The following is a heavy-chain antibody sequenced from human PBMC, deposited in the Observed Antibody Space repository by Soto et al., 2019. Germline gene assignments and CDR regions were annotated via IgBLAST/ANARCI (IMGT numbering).Heavy chain of an antibody. CDR1: GDSVSSNSAA. Sequence: SQTLSLTCAISGDSVSSNSAAWNWIRQSPSRGLEWLGRTYYRSKWYNDYAVSVKSRITINPDTSKNQFSLQLNSVTPEDTAVYYCARVEGDQPYNYYYYGMDVWGQGTTVTVSS. J-gene: IGHJ6*02. CDR2: TYYRSKWYN. D-gene: IGHD1-1*01. V-gene: IGHV6-1*01. CDR3: ARVEGDQPYNYYYYGMDV.